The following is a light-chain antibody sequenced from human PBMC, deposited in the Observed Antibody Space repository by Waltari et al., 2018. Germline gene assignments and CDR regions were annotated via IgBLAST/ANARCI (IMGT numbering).Light chain of an antibody. CDR2: EDY. CDR3: QSYDRTDWV. Sequence: KFMLTQPHSVSESPGKTVTISCTGSGGSIATNYVQWYQQRPGSAPILFNFEDYQRPSGFPGRFSGSIDTSSNSASLTISGLKTEDEADYFCQSYDRTDWVFGGGTKLTVL. CDR1: GGSIATNY. V-gene: IGLV6-57*02. J-gene: IGLJ3*02.